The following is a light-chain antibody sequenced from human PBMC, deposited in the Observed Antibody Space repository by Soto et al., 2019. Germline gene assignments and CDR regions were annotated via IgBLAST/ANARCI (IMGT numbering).Light chain of an antibody. J-gene: IGLJ3*02. CDR2: EVS. CDR1: SSDVGGYNY. V-gene: IGLV2-14*01. Sequence: QSVLTQPASVSGSPGQSITISCTGTSSDVGGYNYVSWYQQHPGKAPKLMIYEVSNRPSGVSNRSSGSKSGNTASLTISGLQAEDEADYYCSSYTSSSTLMFGGGTKLTVL. CDR3: SSYTSSSTLM.